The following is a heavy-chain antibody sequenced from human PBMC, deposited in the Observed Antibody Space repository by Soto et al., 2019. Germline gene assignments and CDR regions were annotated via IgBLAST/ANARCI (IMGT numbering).Heavy chain of an antibody. CDR3: ARDYYDFWSGYYVNYYYYMDV. V-gene: IGHV3-7*01. CDR1: GFTFSSYW. CDR2: IKQDGSEK. J-gene: IGHJ6*03. D-gene: IGHD3-3*01. Sequence: GGSLRLSCAASGFTFSSYWMSWVRQAPGKGLEWVANIKQDGSEKYYVDSVKGRFTISRDNAKNSLYLQMNSLGAEDTAVYYCARDYYDFWSGYYVNYYYYMDVWGKGTTVTGSS.